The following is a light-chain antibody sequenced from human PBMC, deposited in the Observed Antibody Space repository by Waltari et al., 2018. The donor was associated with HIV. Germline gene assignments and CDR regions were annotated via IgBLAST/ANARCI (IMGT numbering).Light chain of an antibody. Sequence: SYVLTQPPSVSVAPGKTARITCGGHNIGSNSVHWYQQKPGQAPVLVIYYDSDRPSGIPERFSGSNSGNTATLTISRVEAGDEADYYCQVWDSSSDLSWVFGGGTKLTVL. J-gene: IGLJ3*02. CDR2: YDS. V-gene: IGLV3-21*04. CDR1: NIGSNS. CDR3: QVWDSSSDLSWV.